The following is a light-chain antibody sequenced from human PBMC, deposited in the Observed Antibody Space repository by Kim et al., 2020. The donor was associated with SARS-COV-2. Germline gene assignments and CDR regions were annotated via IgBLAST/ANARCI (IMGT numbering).Light chain of an antibody. V-gene: IGLV2-14*03. CDR1: SSDVGGYNY. J-gene: IGLJ3*02. CDR2: DVS. CDR3: SSYRSSNTWV. Sequence: QSALTQPASVSGSPGQSITISCTGTSSDVGGYNYVSWYQQHPGKAPKLMIYDVSNRASGVSNRFSGSKSGNTASLTISGLQAEDEADYYCSSYRSSNTWVFGGGTKLTVL.